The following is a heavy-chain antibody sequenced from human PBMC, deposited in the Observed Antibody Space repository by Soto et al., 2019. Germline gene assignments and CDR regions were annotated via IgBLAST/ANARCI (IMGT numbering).Heavy chain of an antibody. Sequence: QVQLVQSGAEVKKPGASVKVSCKASGYTFTSYGISWVRQAPGQGLEWMGWISAYNGTTNYAQKLQGRVTMTSDTSTSTAYMELRSLRSDDTAVYYCARDRSLIGSSYYSSSSPGDDYWCQGTLVTVSA. D-gene: IGHD6-6*01. V-gene: IGHV1-18*01. CDR1: GYTFTSYG. J-gene: IGHJ4*02. CDR3: ARDRSLIGSSYYSSSSPGDDY. CDR2: ISAYNGTT.